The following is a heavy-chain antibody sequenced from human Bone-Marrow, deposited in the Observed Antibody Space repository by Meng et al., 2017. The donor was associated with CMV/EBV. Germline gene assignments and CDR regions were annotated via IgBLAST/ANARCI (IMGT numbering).Heavy chain of an antibody. CDR2: MSAYNVNT. D-gene: IGHD6-13*01. CDR3: ARDFRPQQQLVFYYYYGMDV. J-gene: IGHJ6*02. V-gene: IGHV1-18*01. CDR1: GYTFTNYG. Sequence: ASVKVSCKASGYTFTNYGIMWVRQAPGQGLEWMGWMSAYNVNTNYAQRVQGRVTMTTDTSTTTAYMELRSLRSDDTAVYYCARDFRPQQQLVFYYYYGMDVWGQGTTVTVSS.